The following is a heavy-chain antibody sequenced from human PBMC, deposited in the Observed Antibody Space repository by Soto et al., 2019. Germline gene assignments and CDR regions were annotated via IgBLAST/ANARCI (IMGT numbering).Heavy chain of an antibody. CDR3: ARRGNYNLDY. CDR1: GFTFSDYY. V-gene: IGHV3-11*06. D-gene: IGHD4-4*01. Sequence: QVQLVESGGGLVKPGGSLRLSCAASGFTFSDYYMAWLRQAPGKGLEWVSYISSSSTYTTYADSVKGRFTISRDNTKNSLYLQMNSLRAEDTAVYFCARRGNYNLDYWGQGILVTVSP. CDR2: ISSSSTYT. J-gene: IGHJ4*02.